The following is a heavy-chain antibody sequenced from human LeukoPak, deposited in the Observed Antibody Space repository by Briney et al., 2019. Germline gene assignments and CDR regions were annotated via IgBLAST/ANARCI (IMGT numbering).Heavy chain of an antibody. Sequence: PSETLSLTCTVSGGSISSYYWSWIRQPPGKGLEWIGYIYYSGSTNYNPSLKSRVTISVDTSKDQFSLKLSSVTAADTAVYYCARRDYDQKFDYWGQGTLVTVSS. CDR1: GGSISSYY. CDR2: IYYSGST. CDR3: ARRDYDQKFDY. V-gene: IGHV4-59*01. D-gene: IGHD3-22*01. J-gene: IGHJ4*02.